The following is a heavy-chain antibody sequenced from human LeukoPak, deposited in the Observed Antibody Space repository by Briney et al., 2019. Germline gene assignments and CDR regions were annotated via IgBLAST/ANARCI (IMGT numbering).Heavy chain of an antibody. J-gene: IGHJ4*02. CDR1: GGTFSSYA. CDR2: ISAYNGNT. CDR3: ASEAYGSGSYTY. Sequence: ASVKVSCKASGGTFSSYAISWVRQAPGQGLEWMGWISAYNGNTNYAQKLQGRVTMTTDTSTSTAYMELRSLRSDDTAVYYCASEAYGSGSYTYWGQGTLVTVSS. V-gene: IGHV1-18*01. D-gene: IGHD3-10*01.